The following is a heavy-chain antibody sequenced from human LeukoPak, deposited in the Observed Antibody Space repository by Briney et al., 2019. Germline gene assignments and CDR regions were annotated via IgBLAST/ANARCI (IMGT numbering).Heavy chain of an antibody. D-gene: IGHD5-24*01. CDR1: GFIVSSNH. V-gene: IGHV3-66*01. CDR2: IYSGGYSGGGP. Sequence: PGGSLRLSCAVSGFIVSSNHRNWVRQAPGKGLEWVSVIYSGGYSGGGPFYADSVKGRFTTSSDSSKNTLFLQMNSLRAEDTAVYYCARDVYGDGYNSFDYWGLGILVTVSS. CDR3: ARDVYGDGYNSFDY. J-gene: IGHJ4*02.